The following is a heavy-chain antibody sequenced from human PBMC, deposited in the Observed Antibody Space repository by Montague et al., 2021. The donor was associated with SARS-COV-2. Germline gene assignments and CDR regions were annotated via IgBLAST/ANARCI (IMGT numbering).Heavy chain of an antibody. J-gene: IGHJ6*03. CDR1: GTSFSGYY. CDR3: ARLRDGVVPSPILGVGPYYSYYYMDV. D-gene: IGHD3-10*01. Sequence: SETLSLTCAVHGTSFSGYYWKWIRQPPGKGLEWIGEIYHGGSTKYSPSLKSRLTISADTSKNQFSLKLTSVAAADTAVYYCARLRDGVVPSPILGVGPYYSYYYMDVWGRGTTVTVSS. CDR2: IYHGGST. V-gene: IGHV4-34*01.